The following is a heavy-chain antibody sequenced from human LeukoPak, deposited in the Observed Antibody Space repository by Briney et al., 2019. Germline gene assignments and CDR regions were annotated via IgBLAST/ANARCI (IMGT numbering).Heavy chain of an antibody. J-gene: IGHJ4*02. CDR3: VREMGGYPFDH. CDR1: GFTFSSHS. V-gene: IGHV3-48*04. Sequence: GGSLRLSCAASGFTFSSHSMNWVRQAPGKGLEWVSYISTSGSTTYYADSVKGRFTISRDNAKNSLYPQMNSLRAEDTAIYYCVREMGGYPFDHWGQGTLVTVSS. CDR2: ISTSGSTT. D-gene: IGHD5-12*01.